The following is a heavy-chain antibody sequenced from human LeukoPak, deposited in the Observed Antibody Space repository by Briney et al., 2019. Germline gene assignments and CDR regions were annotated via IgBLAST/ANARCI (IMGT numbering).Heavy chain of an antibody. CDR2: INHSGST. CDR3: ARTRTDARRHCSSTSCPVDAFDT. Sequence: PSETLSLTCAVYGGSFSGYYWSWIRQPPGKGLEWIGEINHSGSTNYNPSLKSRVTISVDTSKNQFSLKLSSVTAADTAVYYCARTRTDARRHCSSTSCPVDAFDTWGQGTMVTVSS. V-gene: IGHV4-34*01. D-gene: IGHD2-2*01. J-gene: IGHJ3*02. CDR1: GGSFSGYY.